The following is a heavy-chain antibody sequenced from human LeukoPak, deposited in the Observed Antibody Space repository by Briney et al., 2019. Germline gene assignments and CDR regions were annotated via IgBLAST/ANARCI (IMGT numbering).Heavy chain of an antibody. CDR1: GGSFSGYY. V-gene: IGHV4-34*01. CDR2: INHSGST. CDR3: ARDYDSSGYYDS. J-gene: IGHJ4*02. D-gene: IGHD3-22*01. Sequence: SETLSLTCAVYGGSFSGYYWSWIRQPPGKGLEWIGEINHSGSTNYNPSLKSRVTISVDTSKNQFSLKLSSVTAADTAVYYCARDYDSSGYYDSWGQGTLVTVSS.